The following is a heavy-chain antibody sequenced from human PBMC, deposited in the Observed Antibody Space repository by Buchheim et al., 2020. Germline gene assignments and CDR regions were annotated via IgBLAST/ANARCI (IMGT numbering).Heavy chain of an antibody. Sequence: EVQLLESGGGLVQPGGSLRLSCAASGFTFSSYAMSWVRQAPGKGLEWVSAISGSGGSTYYADSVKGRFAIPRDNSKHPLCLQMNSLRAEDTAVYYCATTPITMIVVVHGDYWGQGTL. CDR2: ISGSGGST. D-gene: IGHD3-22*01. J-gene: IGHJ4*02. CDR3: ATTPITMIVVVHGDY. CDR1: GFTFSSYA. V-gene: IGHV3-23*01.